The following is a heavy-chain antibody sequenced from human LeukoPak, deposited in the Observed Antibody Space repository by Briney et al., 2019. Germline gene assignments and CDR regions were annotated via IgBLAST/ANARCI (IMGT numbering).Heavy chain of an antibody. D-gene: IGHD3-22*01. CDR2: IYSGGST. V-gene: IGHV3-53*01. CDR1: GFSVSTNY. Sequence: QAGGSLRLSCAASGFSVSTNYMTWVRQAPGKGLEWVSLIYSGGSTDYADSVKGRFTISRDNSKNTLYLQMNSLRAEDTAVYYCAKVGYYDSSGYFDYWGQGTLVTVSS. CDR3: AKVGYYDSSGYFDY. J-gene: IGHJ4*02.